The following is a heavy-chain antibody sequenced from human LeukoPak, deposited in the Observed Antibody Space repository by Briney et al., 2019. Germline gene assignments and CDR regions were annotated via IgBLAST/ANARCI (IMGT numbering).Heavy chain of an antibody. CDR1: GFTFSSYG. CDR2: ISGGGDST. J-gene: IGHJ4*02. CDR3: AKERGIGVAATDY. D-gene: IGHD6-19*01. V-gene: IGHV3-23*01. Sequence: TGGSLRLSCAASGFTFSSYGMSWVRQTPGKGLEWVSGISGGGDSTSYADSVKGRFTISRDNSKNTVYLQTTSLRAEDTAVYYCAKERGIGVAATDYWGQGTLVSVSS.